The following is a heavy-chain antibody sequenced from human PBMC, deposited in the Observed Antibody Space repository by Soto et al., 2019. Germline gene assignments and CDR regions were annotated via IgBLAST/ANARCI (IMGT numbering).Heavy chain of an antibody. CDR3: ARATHGYGSGSYRFDI. V-gene: IGHV4-34*01. Sequence: SETLSLTCTVSGGSLNNYYWSWIRQPPGKGLEWIGEINHSGSTNYNPSLKSRVTISVDTSKNQFSLKLSSVTAADTAVYYCARATHGYGSGSYRFDIWGQGTMVTVTS. CDR1: GGSLNNYY. CDR2: INHSGST. D-gene: IGHD3-10*01. J-gene: IGHJ3*02.